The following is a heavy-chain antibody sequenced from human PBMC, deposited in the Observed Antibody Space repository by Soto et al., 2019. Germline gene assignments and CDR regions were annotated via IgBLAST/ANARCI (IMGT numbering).Heavy chain of an antibody. V-gene: IGHV3-23*01. Sequence: EVPLLESGGGLVQPGGSLRLSCAASGFTFSSYSMTWVRQAPGKGLEWVSTISGSGGSTYDADSVKGRFSISRDNSKSTLYLQMNSLRAEDTAVYYCAKDSTAIWGQGTMVTVSS. CDR3: AKDSTAI. J-gene: IGHJ3*02. CDR2: ISGSGGST. CDR1: GFTFSSYS. D-gene: IGHD2-21*02.